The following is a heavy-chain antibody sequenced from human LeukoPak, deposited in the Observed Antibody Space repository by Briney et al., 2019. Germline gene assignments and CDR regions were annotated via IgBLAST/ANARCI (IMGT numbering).Heavy chain of an antibody. D-gene: IGHD3-10*01. Sequence: PGGSLRLSCAASGFTFSSYAMNWVRQAPGKGLEWASAISGSGGSTYYADSVKGRFTISRDNAKNSLYLQMNSLRAEDTALYYCARGRLLLWFGELPDAFDIWGQGTMVTVSS. CDR1: GFTFSSYA. V-gene: IGHV3-23*01. CDR2: ISGSGGST. J-gene: IGHJ3*02. CDR3: ARGRLLLWFGELPDAFDI.